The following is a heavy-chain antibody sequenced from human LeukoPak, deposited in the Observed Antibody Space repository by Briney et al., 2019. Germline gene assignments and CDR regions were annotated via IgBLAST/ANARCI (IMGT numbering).Heavy chain of an antibody. D-gene: IGHD5-24*01. CDR3: ARLRGGYKIDY. V-gene: IGHV4-4*09. Sequence: SGTLSLTCTVSGGSISSYYWSWIRQPPGKGLEWIGYIYTSGSTNYNPSLTSQLTMSLDPSKNQFSLKLTSVTAADTAVYYWARLRGGYKIDYWGQGTLVTVSS. CDR2: IYTSGST. CDR1: GGSISSYY. J-gene: IGHJ4*02.